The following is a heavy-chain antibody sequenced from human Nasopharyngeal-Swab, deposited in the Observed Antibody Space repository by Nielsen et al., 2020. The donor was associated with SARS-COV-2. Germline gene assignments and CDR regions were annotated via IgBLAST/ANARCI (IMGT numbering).Heavy chain of an antibody. CDR3: VRSSSWYYFDY. CDR1: GGSFSPYF. D-gene: IGHD6-13*01. CDR2: INSGGST. Sequence: SETLSLTCAVYGGSFSPYFWTWVRQSPGKGLEWIGEINSGGSTRYTPSLKSRLTISVDKSKNQFSLQLSSVTAADTAVYYCVRSSSWYYFDYWAQGTQVTVSS. J-gene: IGHJ4*02. V-gene: IGHV4-34*01.